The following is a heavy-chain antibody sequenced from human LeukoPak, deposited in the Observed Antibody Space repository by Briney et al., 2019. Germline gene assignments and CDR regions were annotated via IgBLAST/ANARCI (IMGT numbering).Heavy chain of an antibody. V-gene: IGHV3-23*01. CDR2: ISGSGGGT. CDR1: GFTFSSHG. CDR3: AKSATTVTSNFEY. Sequence: GGSLRLSCAASGFTFSSHGMSWVRQAPGKGLEWVSGISGSGGGTFYADSVRGRFTISRDNSKNTVYPQMNSLRAEDTAVYYCAKSATTVTSNFEYWGQGTLVTVSS. D-gene: IGHD4-17*01. J-gene: IGHJ4*02.